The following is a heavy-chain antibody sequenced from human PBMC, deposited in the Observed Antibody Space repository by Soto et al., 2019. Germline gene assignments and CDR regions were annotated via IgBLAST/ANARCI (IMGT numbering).Heavy chain of an antibody. Sequence: ASVKVSCKGSGYTFTGYYMHWVRQAPGQGLEWMGWINPNSGGTNYAQKFQGWVTMTRDTSISTAYMELSRLRSDDTAVYYCARDGYSYGRNYYYGMDVWGQGTTVTVSS. J-gene: IGHJ6*02. CDR3: ARDGYSYGRNYYYGMDV. CDR1: GYTFTGYY. V-gene: IGHV1-2*04. CDR2: INPNSGGT. D-gene: IGHD5-18*01.